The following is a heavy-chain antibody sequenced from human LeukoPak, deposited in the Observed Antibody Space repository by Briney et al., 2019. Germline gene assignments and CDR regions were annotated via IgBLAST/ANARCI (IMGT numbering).Heavy chain of an antibody. V-gene: IGHV1-69*05. Sequence: ASVKVSCMASGGTFISYAISWVRQAPGQGLEWMGGIIPIFGTANYAQKFQGRVTITTDESTSTAYMELSSLRSEDTAVYYCGGDYCRSTSCYTNYYYYMGVWGKGTTVTVSS. J-gene: IGHJ6*03. CDR2: IIPIFGTA. CDR1: GGTFISYA. CDR3: GGDYCRSTSCYTNYYYYMGV. D-gene: IGHD2-2*02.